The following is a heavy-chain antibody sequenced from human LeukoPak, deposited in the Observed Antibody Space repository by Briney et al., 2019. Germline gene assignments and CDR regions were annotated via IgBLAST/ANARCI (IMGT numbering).Heavy chain of an antibody. CDR2: IYYSGST. CDR1: GGSISSSSYY. Sequence: SETLSLTCTVSGGSISSSSYYWGWIRQPSGKGLEWIGSIYYSGSTYYNPSLKSRVTISVDTSKNQFSLKLSSVTAADTAVYYCAKVYSSSSRDAFDIWGQGTMVTVSS. D-gene: IGHD6-6*01. V-gene: IGHV4-39*01. CDR3: AKVYSSSSRDAFDI. J-gene: IGHJ3*02.